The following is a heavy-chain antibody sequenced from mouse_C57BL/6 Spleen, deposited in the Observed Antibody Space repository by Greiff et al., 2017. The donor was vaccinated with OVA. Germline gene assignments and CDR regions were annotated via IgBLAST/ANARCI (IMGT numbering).Heavy chain of an antibody. CDR1: GYTFTDYY. CDR3: AREILGAY. V-gene: IGHV1-26*01. CDR2: INPNNGGT. J-gene: IGHJ3*01. Sequence: EVKLQQSGPELVKPGASVKISCKASGYTFTDYYMNWVKQSHGKSLEWIGDINPNNGGTNYNEKFKSKATLTVDTSSSTAYMQLSSLTSEDSAVYYCAREILGAYWGQGTLVTVSA. D-gene: IGHD2-10*02.